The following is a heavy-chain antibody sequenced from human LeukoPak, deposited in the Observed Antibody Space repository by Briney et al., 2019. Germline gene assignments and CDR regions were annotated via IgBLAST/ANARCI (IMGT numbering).Heavy chain of an antibody. CDR3: ARDLPAAFDY. V-gene: IGHV4-39*07. CDR1: GGSISSSSYY. CDR2: IYYSGST. J-gene: IGHJ4*02. Sequence: SETLSLTCTVSGGSISSSSYYWGWIRQPPGKGPEWIGSIYYSGSTYYNPSLKSRVTISVDTSKNQFSLKLSSVTAADTAVYYCARDLPAAFDYWGQGTLVTVSS. D-gene: IGHD2-2*01.